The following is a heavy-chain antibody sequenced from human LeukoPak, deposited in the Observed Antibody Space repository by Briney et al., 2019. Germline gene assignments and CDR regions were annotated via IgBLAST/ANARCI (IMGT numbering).Heavy chain of an antibody. CDR2: IYYSGSA. CDR3: ARGFGDWGLSWFDP. CDR1: GDSISSYY. Sequence: SETLSLTCTVSGDSISSYYWSWIRQPPGKGLEWIGYIYYSGSAKYNPSLKSRVTISVDTSKNQFSLKLTSVTAADTAVYYCARGFGDWGLSWFDPWGQGTLVTVSS. D-gene: IGHD3-10*01. J-gene: IGHJ5*02. V-gene: IGHV4-59*01.